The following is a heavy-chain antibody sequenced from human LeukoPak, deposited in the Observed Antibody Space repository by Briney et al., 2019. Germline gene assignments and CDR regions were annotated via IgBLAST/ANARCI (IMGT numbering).Heavy chain of an antibody. CDR1: GYTFTDYY. D-gene: IGHD3-10*01. CDR3: ARAKTYYYGSGSYPARYYFDY. V-gene: IGHV1-2*02. J-gene: IGHJ4*02. CDR2: INPHSGGT. Sequence: VSVKVSCKASGYTFTDYYMHWVRQAPGQGLEWMGWINPHSGGTDHAQKFQGRVTMTRDTSISTAYMELSRLRSDDTAVYYCARAKTYYYGSGSYPARYYFDYWGQGTLVTVSS.